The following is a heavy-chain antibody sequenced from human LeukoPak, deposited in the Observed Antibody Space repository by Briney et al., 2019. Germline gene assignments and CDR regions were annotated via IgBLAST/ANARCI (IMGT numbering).Heavy chain of an antibody. J-gene: IGHJ5*02. CDR1: GGSISSSSSY. CDR3: ARHSRWVRGVMRWFDP. CDR2: IYYSGST. V-gene: IGHV4-39*01. Sequence: SETLSLTCSVSGGSISSSSSYWGWIRQPPGKGLEWIGSIYYSGSTYYNPSLKSRVTISVDTSKNQFSLKLSSVTAADTAVYYCARHSRWVRGVMRWFDPWGQGTLVTVSS. D-gene: IGHD3-10*01.